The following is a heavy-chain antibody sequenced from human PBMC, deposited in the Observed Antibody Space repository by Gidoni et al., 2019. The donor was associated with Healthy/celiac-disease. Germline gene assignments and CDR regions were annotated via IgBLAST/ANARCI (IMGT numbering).Heavy chain of an antibody. CDR3: TRARDSSGYGSY. D-gene: IGHD3-22*01. J-gene: IGHJ4*02. CDR1: GFTFGDYA. V-gene: IGHV3-49*03. Sequence: EVQLVESGGGLVQPGRSLRLSCTASGFTFGDYAMSWFRQAPGKGLEWVGFIRSKAYGGTTEYAASVKGRFTISRDDSKSIAYLQMNSLKTEDTAVYYCTRARDSSGYGSYWGQGTLVTVSS. CDR2: IRSKAYGGTT.